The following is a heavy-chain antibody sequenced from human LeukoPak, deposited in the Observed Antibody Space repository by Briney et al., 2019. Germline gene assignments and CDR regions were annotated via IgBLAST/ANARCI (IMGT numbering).Heavy chain of an antibody. V-gene: IGHV1-2*02. CDR3: ARDPGPGYRSGWYRGKNNWFDP. CDR1: GYTFTGYY. CDR2: INPNSGGT. D-gene: IGHD6-19*01. Sequence: ASVKVSCKASGYTFTGYYMHWVRQAPGQGLEWMGWINPNSGGTNYAQKFQGRVTMTRDTSISTAYMELSRLRSDDTAVYYCARDPGPGYRSGWYRGKNNWFDPWGQGTLVTVSS. J-gene: IGHJ5*02.